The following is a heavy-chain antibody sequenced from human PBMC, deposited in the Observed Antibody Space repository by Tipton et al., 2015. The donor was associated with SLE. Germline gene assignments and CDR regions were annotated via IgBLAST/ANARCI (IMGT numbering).Heavy chain of an antibody. J-gene: IGHJ3*02. Sequence: TLSLTCTVSGDSMSNHYWTWIRQSPGKGLEWIGYIYGTGSTNYNPSLKSRVTMSIDMFEKQFSLKLTSVTAADTALYYCARDVEQQLDVFDIWGQGTFVSVSS. CDR3: ARDVEQQLDVFDI. V-gene: IGHV4-59*11. D-gene: IGHD6-13*01. CDR1: GDSMSNHY. CDR2: IYGTGST.